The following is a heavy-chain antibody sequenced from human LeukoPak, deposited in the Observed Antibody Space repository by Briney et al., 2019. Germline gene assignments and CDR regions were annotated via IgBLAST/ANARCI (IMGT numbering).Heavy chain of an antibody. V-gene: IGHV1-18*01. J-gene: IGHJ4*02. Sequence: ASVEASCRASGYNFGNSAITWVRQAPGQGLEWMGWVNFYNGDTNYAQRLQGRVTMTTDTSTGTAYMELRSLISDDTAVYFCARGKSPIDFWGQGTLVTVSS. CDR3: ARGKSPIDF. CDR2: VNFYNGDT. CDR1: GYNFGNSA.